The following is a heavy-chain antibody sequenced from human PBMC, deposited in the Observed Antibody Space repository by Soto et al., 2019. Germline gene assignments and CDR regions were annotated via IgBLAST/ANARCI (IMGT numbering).Heavy chain of an antibody. CDR3: ARGIN. J-gene: IGHJ3*01. CDR2: MNPNSGNT. CDR1: GYTFTSYD. V-gene: IGHV1-8*01. Sequence: QVQLVQSGAEVKRPGASVRVSCTASGYTFTSYDINWVRQATGQGLEWLGWMNPNSGNTGYAQKFQGRITLTRSTSTSTAYMGLADLGAEDTAVYYGARGINWGQGTMVTVSS.